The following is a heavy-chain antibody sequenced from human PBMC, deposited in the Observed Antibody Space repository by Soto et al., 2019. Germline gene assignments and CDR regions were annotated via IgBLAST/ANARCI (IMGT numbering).Heavy chain of an antibody. CDR2: IYYSGST. CDR3: ARQRRYYDFWSGYYSYYYYGMDV. D-gene: IGHD3-3*01. J-gene: IGHJ6*02. CDR1: GGSISSSSYY. Sequence: PSETLSLTXTVSGGSISSSSYYWGWIRQPPGKGLEWIGSIYYSGSTYYNPSLKSRVTISVDTSKNQFSLKLSSVTAADTAVYYCARQRRYYDFWSGYYSYYYYGMDVWGQGTTVTVSS. V-gene: IGHV4-39*01.